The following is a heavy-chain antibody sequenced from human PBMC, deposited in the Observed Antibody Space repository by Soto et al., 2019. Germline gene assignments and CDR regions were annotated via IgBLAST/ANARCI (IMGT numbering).Heavy chain of an antibody. CDR1: GGTFSSYA. Sequence: VQLVQSGAEVKKPGSSVKVSCKASGGTFSSYAISWVRQAPGQGLEWMGGIIPIFGPANYAQKFQGRVTITADEPTSTAYMELSSLRSEDTAVYYCARERVKELLQFDYWGQGTLVTVSS. V-gene: IGHV1-69*12. D-gene: IGHD1-26*01. CDR2: IIPIFGPA. CDR3: ARERVKELLQFDY. J-gene: IGHJ4*02.